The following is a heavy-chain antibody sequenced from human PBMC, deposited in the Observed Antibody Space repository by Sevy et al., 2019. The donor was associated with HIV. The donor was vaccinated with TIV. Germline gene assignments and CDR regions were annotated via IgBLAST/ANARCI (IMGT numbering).Heavy chain of an antibody. Sequence: SETLSLTCAVSGVSVSSDTYYWSWIRQPPGKGLEWIGYVDHTGSTNYSPSFKSRVTISVDTSKNQFSLRLFSVAAAHTAVYYCAREPYFFDKSGYYWDYWGQGALVTVSS. J-gene: IGHJ4*02. CDR1: GVSVSSDTYY. CDR3: AREPYFFDKSGYYWDY. D-gene: IGHD3-22*01. CDR2: VDHTGST. V-gene: IGHV4-61*01.